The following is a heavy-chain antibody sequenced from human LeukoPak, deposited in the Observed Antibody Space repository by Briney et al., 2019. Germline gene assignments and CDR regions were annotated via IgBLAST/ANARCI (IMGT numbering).Heavy chain of an antibody. D-gene: IGHD3-16*01. Sequence: SETLSLTCTVSGGSIRSYYWSWIRQPPGKGLEWIGYIYYSGTTNYNPSLKSRVTLSVDTSKNQLSLKLSSVTAADTAVYYCARDWGAGTNGENRFDPWGQGVLVTVSS. CDR3: ARDWGAGTNGENRFDP. V-gene: IGHV4-59*01. CDR2: IYYSGTT. CDR1: GGSIRSYY. J-gene: IGHJ5*02.